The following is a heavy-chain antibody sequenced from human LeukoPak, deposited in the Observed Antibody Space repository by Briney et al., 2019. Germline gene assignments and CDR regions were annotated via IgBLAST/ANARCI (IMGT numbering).Heavy chain of an antibody. CDR2: IHYSGTT. CDR1: GGSISSSSHC. Sequence: RTSETLSLTCTVSGGSISSSSHCWGWIRQPPGKGLEWIGNIHYSGTTYYNPSFKSRVTISVDTSKNQFSLKLSSVTAGDTALYYCARGVDIPNWFDPWGQGTLVTVSS. V-gene: IGHV4-39*01. CDR3: ARGVDIPNWFDP. J-gene: IGHJ5*02. D-gene: IGHD3-9*01.